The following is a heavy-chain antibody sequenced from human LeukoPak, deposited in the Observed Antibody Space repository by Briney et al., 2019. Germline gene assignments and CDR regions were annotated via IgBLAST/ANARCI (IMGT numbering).Heavy chain of an antibody. CDR3: STYLKETSMGDF. V-gene: IGHV3-15*01. CDR2: IKSKTDGGTT. CDR1: GFTFSNAW. D-gene: IGHD5-18*01. Sequence: AGGSLRLSCAASGFTFSNAWMSWVRQAPGKGLEWVGRIKSKTDGGTTDYAAPVKGRFTISRDDSKNTVFLQMNSLNTEDTAVYYCSTYLKETSMGDFWGQGTLVTVSS. J-gene: IGHJ4*02.